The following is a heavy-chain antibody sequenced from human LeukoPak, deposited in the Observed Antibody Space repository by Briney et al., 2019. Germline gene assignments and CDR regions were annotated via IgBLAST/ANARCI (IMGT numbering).Heavy chain of an antibody. D-gene: IGHD3-3*01. J-gene: IGHJ5*02. CDR2: INTKSGRT. CDR3: ARADFIDAGPYLIGP. V-gene: IGHV1-2*02. Sequence: ASVKVSCKTSGYSFTDYYIHWVRQAPGQGLEWMGWINTKSGRTSPARKFQGRVTMTRDPSITTVYMDMAWLTSDDTAIYFCARADFIDAGPYLIGPWGQGTLVTVSS. CDR1: GYSFTDYY.